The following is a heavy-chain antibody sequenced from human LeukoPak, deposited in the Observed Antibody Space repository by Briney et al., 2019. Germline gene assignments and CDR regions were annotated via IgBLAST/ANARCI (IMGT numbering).Heavy chain of an antibody. CDR2: INHSGST. J-gene: IGHJ4*02. CDR3: ASGWLPLGY. D-gene: IGHD5-18*01. V-gene: IGHV4-34*01. CDR1: GGSISSYY. Sequence: SETLSLTCTVSGGSISSYYWSWIRQPAGKGLEWIGEINHSGSTNYNPSLKSRVTISVDTSKNQFSLKLSSVTAADTAVYYCASGWLPLGYWGQGTLVTVSS.